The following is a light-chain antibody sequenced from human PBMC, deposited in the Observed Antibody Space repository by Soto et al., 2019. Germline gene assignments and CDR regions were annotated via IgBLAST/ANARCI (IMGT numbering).Light chain of an antibody. V-gene: IGLV3-21*04. CDR2: YDR. Sequence: SYELTQPPSVSVAPGETAKITCGGNNIGSKSVHWYQQKPGQAPVLVIFYDRVRPSGIPERFSGSNSDNTATLTISRVEAGDEADYYCQVWYSSSAHVLFGGGTKLTVL. CDR3: QVWYSSSAHVL. J-gene: IGLJ2*01. CDR1: NIGSKS.